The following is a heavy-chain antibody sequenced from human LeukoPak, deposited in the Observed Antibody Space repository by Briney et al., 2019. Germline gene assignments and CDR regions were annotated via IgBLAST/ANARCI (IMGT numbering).Heavy chain of an antibody. CDR2: INPNSGGT. Sequence: VASVKVSCKASGYTFTGDYMHWVRQAPGQGLEWRGWINPNSGGTNYAQKFQGGGTMTRDTSISTASMELSRVRSDDTAVYYCARGGPWEPLPTNWFDPWGQGTLVTVSS. CDR1: GYTFTGDY. J-gene: IGHJ5*02. V-gene: IGHV1-2*02. D-gene: IGHD1-26*01. CDR3: ARGGPWEPLPTNWFDP.